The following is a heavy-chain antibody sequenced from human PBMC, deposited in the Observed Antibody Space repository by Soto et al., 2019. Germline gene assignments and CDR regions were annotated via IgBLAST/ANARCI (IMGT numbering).Heavy chain of an antibody. CDR2: VLPFLDIT. V-gene: IGHV1-69*02. Sequence: SGKVSCKTSGDTFSIYTISWVRQAPGQGLEWMGRVLPFLDITSYSQRFQGRVTITADRSTTTAYMELTSLRSEDTAVYYCARDRDNSNWPNFDSWGQGTLVTVSS. CDR3: ARDRDNSNWPNFDS. J-gene: IGHJ4*02. CDR1: GDTFSIYT. D-gene: IGHD6-13*01.